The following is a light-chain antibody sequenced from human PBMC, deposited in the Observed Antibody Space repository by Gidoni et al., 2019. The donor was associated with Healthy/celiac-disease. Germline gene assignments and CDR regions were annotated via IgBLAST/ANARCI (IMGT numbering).Light chain of an antibody. J-gene: IGKJ1*01. CDR1: QRVRSY. Sequence: EIVLTQSPATLSLSPGERATLSCRASQRVRSYLAWYQQKPGQAPRLLIYDASNRATGIPARFSGSGSGTDFTLTISSLEPEDFAVYYCQQRSNWPSWTFGQGTKVEIK. V-gene: IGKV3-11*01. CDR2: DAS. CDR3: QQRSNWPSWT.